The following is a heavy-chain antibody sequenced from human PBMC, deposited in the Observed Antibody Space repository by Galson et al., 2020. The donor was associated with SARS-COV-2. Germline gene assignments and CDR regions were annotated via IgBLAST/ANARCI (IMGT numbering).Heavy chain of an antibody. CDR1: GGSISSSSYY. Sequence: SETLSLTCTVSGGSISSSSYYWGWIRQPPGKGLEWIGSIYYSGSTYYNPSLKSRVTISVDTSKNQFSLKLSSVTAADTAVYYCARDSDNITMVRGVIIRNYYGMDVWGQGTTVTVSS. CDR2: IYYSGST. J-gene: IGHJ6*02. D-gene: IGHD3-10*01. CDR3: ARDSDNITMVRGVIIRNYYGMDV. V-gene: IGHV4-39*07.